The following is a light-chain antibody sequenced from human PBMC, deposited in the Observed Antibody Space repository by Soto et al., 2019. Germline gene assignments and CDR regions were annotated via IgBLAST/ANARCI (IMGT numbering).Light chain of an antibody. V-gene: IGKV1-5*03. J-gene: IGKJ1*01. Sequence: DIQMTQSPPTLSASVGDRVTITCRASRGISSWLAWYQQKPGKAPKLLIYRASSREGGVPYRFSGSGSGTEFTLTISSLQSDEFATSYRQPYSSFSRPFGQGTKVEMK. CDR2: RAS. CDR3: QPYSSFSRP. CDR1: RGISSW.